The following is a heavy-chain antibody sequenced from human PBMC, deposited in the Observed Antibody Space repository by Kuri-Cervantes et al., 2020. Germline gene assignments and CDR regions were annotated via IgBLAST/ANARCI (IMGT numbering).Heavy chain of an antibody. J-gene: IGHJ5*02. CDR3: ARPSAVGGWGEFWFDP. V-gene: IGHV3-11*04. D-gene: IGHD3-16*01. CDR2: ISSSGSTI. Sequence: GESLKISCAASGFTFSDYYMSWIRQAPGKGLEWVSYISSSGSTIYYADSVKGRFTISRDNAKNSLYLQMNSLRAEDTAVYYCARPSAVGGWGEFWFDPWGQGTLVTVSS. CDR1: GFTFSDYY.